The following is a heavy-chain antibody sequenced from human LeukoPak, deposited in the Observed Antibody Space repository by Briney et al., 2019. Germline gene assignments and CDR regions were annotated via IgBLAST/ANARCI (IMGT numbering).Heavy chain of an antibody. CDR1: GYTFTSYG. Sequence: ASVKVSCKASGYTFTSYGLTWVRQAPGQGLEWMGWISAFNGNTNYAQKLQGRVTVTTDTSTSTAYMELRSLRSDDTAVYYCARDLDLGNYYYMDVWGKGTTVTVSS. V-gene: IGHV1-18*01. J-gene: IGHJ6*03. CDR2: ISAFNGNT. CDR3: ARDLDLGNYYYMDV.